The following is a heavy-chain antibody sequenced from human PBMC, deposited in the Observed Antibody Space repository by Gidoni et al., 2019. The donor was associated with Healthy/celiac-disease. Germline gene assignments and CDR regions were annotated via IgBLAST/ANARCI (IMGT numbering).Heavy chain of an antibody. CDR2: ISYDGSNK. J-gene: IGHJ4*02. Sequence: QVQLVESGGGVVQPGRSLRLSCAASGFTFSSYGMHWVRQAPGKGLAVVAVISYDGSNKYYADSGKGRVTISRDNSKNTLYLQMNSLRAEDTAVYYCAKDGWFGGAAMVTSSSGWYSGTFDYWGQGTLVTVSS. D-gene: IGHD6-19*01. CDR1: GFTFSSYG. CDR3: AKDGWFGGAAMVTSSSGWYSGTFDY. V-gene: IGHV3-30*18.